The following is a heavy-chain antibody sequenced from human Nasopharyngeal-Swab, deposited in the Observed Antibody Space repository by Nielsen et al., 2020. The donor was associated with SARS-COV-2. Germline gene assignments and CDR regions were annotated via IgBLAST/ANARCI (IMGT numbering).Heavy chain of an antibody. D-gene: IGHD1-26*01. CDR2: INAGNGNT. J-gene: IGHJ4*02. CDR3: ARVDHGIVGAAGFDY. CDR1: GYTFTSYA. Sequence: ALVKVSCKASGYTFTSYAMHWVRQAPGQRLEWMGWINAGNGNTKYSQKFQGRVTITRDTSASTAYMELSSLRSEDTAVYYCARVDHGIVGAAGFDYWGQGTLVTVSS. V-gene: IGHV1-3*01.